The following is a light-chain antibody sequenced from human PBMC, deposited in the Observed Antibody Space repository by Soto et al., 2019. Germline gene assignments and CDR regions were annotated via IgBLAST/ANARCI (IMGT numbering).Light chain of an antibody. Sequence: DIQMTQSPSSLSASVGDRVTITCRASQGISSYLAWYQQKPGKAPKLLIYAASTLQSGVPSRFSGSGSGTEFTLTISSLQPEDFATYFCLQHNSFPITFGQGTRLEIK. CDR2: AAS. CDR3: LQHNSFPIT. V-gene: IGKV1-9*01. CDR1: QGISSY. J-gene: IGKJ5*01.